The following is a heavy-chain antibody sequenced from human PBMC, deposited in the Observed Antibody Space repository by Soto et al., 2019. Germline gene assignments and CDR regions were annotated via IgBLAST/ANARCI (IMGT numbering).Heavy chain of an antibody. D-gene: IGHD2-15*01. V-gene: IGHV3-23*01. CDR1: GFTFSSYA. J-gene: IGHJ4*02. Sequence: GGSLRLSCAASGFTFSSYAMSWVRQAPGKGLEWVSAISGSGGSTYYADSVKGRFTISRDNSKNTLYLQMNSLRAEDTAVYYCAKPQNCFKLSGGSCYSRYWGQGTLVTVSS. CDR2: ISGSGGST. CDR3: AKPQNCFKLSGGSCYSRY.